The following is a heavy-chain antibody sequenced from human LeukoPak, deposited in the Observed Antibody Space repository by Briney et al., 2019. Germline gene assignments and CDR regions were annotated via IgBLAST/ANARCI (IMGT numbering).Heavy chain of an antibody. V-gene: IGHV1-8*01. CDR1: GYTLTSYD. CDR3: ARGLSSGSFYYYYYMDV. J-gene: IGHJ6*03. D-gene: IGHD3-10*02. CDR2: LNPNSGNT. Sequence: GASVKVSCKASGYTLTSYDINWVRQATGQGLEWMGWLNPNSGNTGYAQKFQGRVTMTRNTSISTAYMELSSLRSEDTAVYYCARGLSSGSFYYYYYMDVWGKGTTVTVSS.